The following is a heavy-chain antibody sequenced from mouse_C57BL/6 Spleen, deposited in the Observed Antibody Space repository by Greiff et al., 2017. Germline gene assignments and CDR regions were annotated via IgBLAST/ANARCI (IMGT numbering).Heavy chain of an antibody. CDR3: ATSIYYDYAGWFAY. Sequence: QVQLQQSGPELVKPGASVKISCKASGYAFSSSWMNWVKQRPGKGLEWIGRIYPGDGDTNYNGKFKGKATLTADKSSSTAYMQLSSLTSEDSAVYFCATSIYYDYAGWFAYWGQGTLVTVSA. D-gene: IGHD2-4*01. V-gene: IGHV1-82*01. J-gene: IGHJ3*01. CDR1: GYAFSSSW. CDR2: IYPGDGDT.